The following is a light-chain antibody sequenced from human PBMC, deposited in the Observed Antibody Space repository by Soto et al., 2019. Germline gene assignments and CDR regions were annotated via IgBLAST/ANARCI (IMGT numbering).Light chain of an antibody. CDR3: SSYTNINTRACV. Sequence: QPVLTQPASVSGSPGQSITISCTGTSSDVGSYNLVSWYQQHPGKAPKLMIYEGSKRPSGVSNRFSGSKSGNTASLTISGLQAEDEAEYYCSSYTNINTRACVFGTGTQLTVL. V-gene: IGLV2-14*02. J-gene: IGLJ1*01. CDR1: SSDVGSYNL. CDR2: EGS.